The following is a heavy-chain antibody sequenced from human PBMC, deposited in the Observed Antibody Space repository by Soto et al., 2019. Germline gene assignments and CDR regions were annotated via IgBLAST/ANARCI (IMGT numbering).Heavy chain of an antibody. V-gene: IGHV4-31*03. D-gene: IGHD4-17*01. CDR2: IYYSGST. CDR3: ASQPYGDYIN. CDR1: GGSISSGGYY. J-gene: IGHJ4*02. Sequence: SETLSLTCTVSGGSISSGGYYWSWIRQHPGKGLEWIGYIYYSGSTYYNPSLKSRVTISVDTSKNQFSLKLSSVTAADTAVYYCASQPYGDYINWGQGTLVTVSS.